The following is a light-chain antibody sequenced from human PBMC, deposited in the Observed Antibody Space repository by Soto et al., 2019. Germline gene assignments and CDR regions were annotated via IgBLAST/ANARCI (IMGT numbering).Light chain of an antibody. CDR1: QGISSD. CDR3: LQDYNCPWT. Sequence: AIEMPQSPSSLSASVGDRVTITCRASQGISSDLGWYQQKPGKAPKLLIYAASSLHSGVPSRFSGSGSGTDFTLTISSLQPEDFATYYCLQDYNCPWTFGQGTKVEIK. CDR2: AAS. V-gene: IGKV1-6*01. J-gene: IGKJ1*01.